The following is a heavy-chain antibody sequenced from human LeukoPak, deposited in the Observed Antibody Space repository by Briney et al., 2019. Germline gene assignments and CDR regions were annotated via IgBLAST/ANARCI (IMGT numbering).Heavy chain of an antibody. D-gene: IGHD6-19*01. V-gene: IGHV3-30*04. CDR2: ISYDGRNK. CDR1: GFTFTNYA. CDR3: ARDREYGSGWCRAFDI. J-gene: IGHJ3*02. Sequence: GGSLRLSCAASGFTFTNYAIHWVRQAPGKGLEWVAVISYDGRNKYYADSVKGRFTISRDNSKNTLYLQMNSLRAGDTAVYYCARDREYGSGWCRAFDIWGQGTMVTVSS.